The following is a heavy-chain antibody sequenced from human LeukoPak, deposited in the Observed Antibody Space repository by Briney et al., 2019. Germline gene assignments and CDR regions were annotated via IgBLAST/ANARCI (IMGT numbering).Heavy chain of an antibody. Sequence: PSETLSLTCTVSGGSISIYYWNWIRQPPGKGLEWIGYIYNSGSSTIYNPSLKSRVTISVDTSKNHFTLSLNSVTAADTAVYYCATYYVGVGGRGHWGPGTLVTVSS. V-gene: IGHV4-59*01. CDR2: IYNSGSST. CDR1: GGSISIYY. D-gene: IGHD2-21*01. J-gene: IGHJ4*02. CDR3: ATYYVGVGGRGH.